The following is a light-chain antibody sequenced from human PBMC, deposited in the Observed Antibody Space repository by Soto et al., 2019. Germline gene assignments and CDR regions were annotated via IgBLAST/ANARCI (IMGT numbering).Light chain of an antibody. J-gene: IGLJ3*02. CDR3: AAWDDSLSGWV. CDR2: RNN. CDR1: NSNIGGNY. V-gene: IGLV1-47*01. Sequence: QSVLTQTPSASGTPGQRVTISCSGSNSNIGGNYVYWYQQVPGTAPKLLIYRNNQRPSGVPDRFSGSKSGTSASLAISGLRSEDEADYYCAAWDDSLSGWVFGGGTKLTVL.